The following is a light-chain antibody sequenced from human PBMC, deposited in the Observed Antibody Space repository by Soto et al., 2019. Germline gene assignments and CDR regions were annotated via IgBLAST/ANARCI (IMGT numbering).Light chain of an antibody. CDR3: SSYTSRSTLV. CDR1: SSDIGAYNF. CDR2: EVS. V-gene: IGLV2-14*01. J-gene: IGLJ2*01. Sequence: QSALTQPASVSGSPGQSITISCAGTSSDIGAYNFVSWYQQHPGKVPKLIIYEVSHRPSGVSDRFSGSKSGNMASLTISGLQPDDESDYYCSSYTSRSTLVFGGGTKVTVL.